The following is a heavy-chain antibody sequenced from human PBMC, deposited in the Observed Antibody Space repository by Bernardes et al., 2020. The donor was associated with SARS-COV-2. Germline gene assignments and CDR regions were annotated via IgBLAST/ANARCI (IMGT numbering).Heavy chain of an antibody. CDR3: ARATTVTTWFDN. CDR1: NYTFSSHG. J-gene: IGHJ4*02. V-gene: IGHV1-18*01. Sequence: ALVKVSCKASNYTFSSHGISWVRQSPGQGLEWVGWVSGYDGKTYYAQRLQGRVTMTTDTSTGTAYMELGSLRSDDTAVYYCARATTVTTWFDNWGQGTLVTVSS. D-gene: IGHD4-17*01. CDR2: VSGYDGKT.